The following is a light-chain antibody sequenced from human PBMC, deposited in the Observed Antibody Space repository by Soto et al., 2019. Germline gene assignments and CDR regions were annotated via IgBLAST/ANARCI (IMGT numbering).Light chain of an antibody. CDR2: WAS. CDR1: QSVLYSSNNKNY. Sequence: DIVMTQSPDSLAVSLGERATINCKSSQSVLYSSNNKNYLAWYQQKPGQPPKLLIYWASTRESGVPARFSGRGSGTDFTLTISSLQAEDVAVYYCQQYYSTPLSFGGGTKVEIK. CDR3: QQYYSTPLS. J-gene: IGKJ4*01. V-gene: IGKV4-1*01.